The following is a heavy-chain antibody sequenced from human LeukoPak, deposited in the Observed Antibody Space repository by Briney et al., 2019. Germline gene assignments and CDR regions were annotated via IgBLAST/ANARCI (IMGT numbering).Heavy chain of an antibody. V-gene: IGHV1-18*01. CDR1: GYTFTNYG. Sequence: ASVKVSXKASGYTFTNYGISWVRQAPGQGLEWIGWISAYSGSTHYAQKIQGRVTMTTDTSTSTAYMELRSLTSDDTAVYYCARDAVSTTTAGGIDYWGQGTLVTVSS. CDR3: ARDAVSTTTAGGIDY. D-gene: IGHD5/OR15-5a*01. J-gene: IGHJ4*02. CDR2: ISAYSGST.